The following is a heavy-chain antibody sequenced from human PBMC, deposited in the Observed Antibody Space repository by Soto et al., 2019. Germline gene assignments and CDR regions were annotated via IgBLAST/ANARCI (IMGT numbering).Heavy chain of an antibody. CDR3: ARDWIAVAGDYYYGMDV. Sequence: QVPLVQSGAEVKKPGASVKVSCKASGYTFTSYAMHWVRQAPGQRLEWMGWINAGNGNTKYSQKFQGRVTMTRDTSISTAYMELSRLRSDDTAVYYCARDWIAVAGDYYYGMDVWGQGTTVTVSS. D-gene: IGHD6-19*01. CDR1: GYTFTSYA. J-gene: IGHJ6*02. V-gene: IGHV1-3*01. CDR2: INAGNGNT.